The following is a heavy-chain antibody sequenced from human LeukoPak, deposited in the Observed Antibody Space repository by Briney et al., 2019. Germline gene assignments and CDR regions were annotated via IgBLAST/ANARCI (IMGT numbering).Heavy chain of an antibody. CDR3: ATYSSGWSYFGY. CDR2: INHSGST. Sequence: SETLSLTCAVYGGSFSGYYWSWIRQPPGKGLEWIGEINHSGSTNYNPSLKSRVTISVDTFKNQFSLKLSSVTAADTAVYYCATYSSGWSYFGYWGQGTLVTVSS. D-gene: IGHD6-19*01. J-gene: IGHJ4*02. CDR1: GGSFSGYY. V-gene: IGHV4-34*01.